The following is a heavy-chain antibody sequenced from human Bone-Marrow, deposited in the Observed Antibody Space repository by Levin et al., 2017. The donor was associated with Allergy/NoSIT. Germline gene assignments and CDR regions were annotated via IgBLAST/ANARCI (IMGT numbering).Heavy chain of an antibody. V-gene: IGHV3-23*01. CDR3: AKDMGQNSLSDF. Sequence: LSLTCAASGFTFTSYGMNWVRQAPGKGLQWVSVISGSGLTTYYADSVKGRFTISRDNSKKILYLQMSNLRVEDTAVYFCAKDMGQNSLSDFWGQGTQVIVSS. CDR1: GFTFTSYG. D-gene: IGHD3/OR15-3a*01. CDR2: ISGSGLTT. J-gene: IGHJ4*02.